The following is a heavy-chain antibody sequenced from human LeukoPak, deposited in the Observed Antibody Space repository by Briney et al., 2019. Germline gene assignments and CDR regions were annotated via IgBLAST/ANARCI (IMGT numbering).Heavy chain of an antibody. J-gene: IGHJ6*03. V-gene: IGHV4-34*01. D-gene: IGHD3-10*01. CDR3: ARQRRDYYGSGSYSTVGYYYYMDV. CDR2: INHSGST. Sequence: SETLSLTCAVYGGSFSGYYWSWIRQPPGKGLEWIGEINHSGSTNYNPSLKSRVTISVDTSKNQFSLKLSSVTAADAAVYYCARQRRDYYGSGSYSTVGYYYYMDVWGKGTTVTISS. CDR1: GGSFSGYY.